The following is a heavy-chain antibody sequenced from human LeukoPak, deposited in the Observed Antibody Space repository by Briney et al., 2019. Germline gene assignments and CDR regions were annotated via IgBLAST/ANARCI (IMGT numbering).Heavy chain of an antibody. J-gene: IGHJ6*02. CDR2: IYYSGST. V-gene: IGHV4-59*12. CDR3: ARGRGWSGDNYSYGMDV. D-gene: IGHD6-19*01. CDR1: GGSISSYY. Sequence: SETLSLTCTVSGGSISSYYWSWIRQPPGKGLEWIGYIYYSGSTNYNPSLKSRVTISVDTSKSQFSLRLSSVTAADTAVYYCARGRGWSGDNYSYGMDVWGQGTTVTVSS.